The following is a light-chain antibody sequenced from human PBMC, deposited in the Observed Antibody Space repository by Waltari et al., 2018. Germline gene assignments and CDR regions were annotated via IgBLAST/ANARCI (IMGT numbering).Light chain of an antibody. J-gene: IGKJ3*01. CDR2: DAS. CDR3: QQYDVLQYT. Sequence: DIQMTQSPSSLSASVGDRVTITCQASQDITNCLNWYQQKPGQAPKLLIYDASNLKTGVPSRFSGRGFGTDFTFTISSLQPEDVATYYCQQYDVLQYTFGPGTKVNL. V-gene: IGKV1-33*01. CDR1: QDITNC.